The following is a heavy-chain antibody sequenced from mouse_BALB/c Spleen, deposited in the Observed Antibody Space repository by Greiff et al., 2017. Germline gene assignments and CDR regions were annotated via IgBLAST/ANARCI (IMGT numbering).Heavy chain of an antibody. CDR1: GYAFSSSW. CDR3: ARYYGAMDY. D-gene: IGHD1-1*01. Sequence: VQLQQSGPELVKPGASVKISCKASGYAFSSSWMNWVKQRPGQGLEWIGRIYPGDGDTNYNGKFKGKATLTADKSSSTAYMQLSSLTSVDSAVYFCARYYGAMDYWGQGTSVTVSS. J-gene: IGHJ4*01. CDR2: IYPGDGDT. V-gene: IGHV1-82*01.